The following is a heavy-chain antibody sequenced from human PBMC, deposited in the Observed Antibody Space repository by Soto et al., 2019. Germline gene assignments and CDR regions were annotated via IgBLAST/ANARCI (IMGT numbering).Heavy chain of an antibody. J-gene: IGHJ4*02. CDR2: INAGNGNT. CDR3: VRDSGAKLSSS. D-gene: IGHD6-13*01. Sequence: ASVKVYCKASGYAFTSYAMHWVRQAPGQRLEWMGWINAGNGNTKYSQKFQGRVTITADESARTSYMELRSLKSQDTAVYYCVRDSGAKLSSSWGQGTLVTVSS. CDR1: GYAFTSYA. V-gene: IGHV1-3*01.